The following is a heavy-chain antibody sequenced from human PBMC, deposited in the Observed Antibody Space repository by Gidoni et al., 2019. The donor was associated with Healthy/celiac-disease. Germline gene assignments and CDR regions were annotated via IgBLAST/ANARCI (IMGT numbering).Heavy chain of an antibody. D-gene: IGHD3-10*01. CDR3: ARGPKLWFRELSPGFDP. CDR1: GGSFSGYY. J-gene: IGHJ5*02. Sequence: QVQLQQWGAGLLKPSETLSLTCAGYGGSFSGYYWSWIRQPPGKGLEWIGEINHSGSTNYNPSLKSRVTISVDTSKNQFSLKLSSVTAADTAVYYCARGPKLWFRELSPGFDPWGQGTLVTVSS. CDR2: INHSGST. V-gene: IGHV4-34*01.